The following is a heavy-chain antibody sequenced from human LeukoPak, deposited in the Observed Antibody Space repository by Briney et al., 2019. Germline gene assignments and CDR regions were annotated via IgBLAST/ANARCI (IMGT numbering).Heavy chain of an antibody. D-gene: IGHD2-21*02. V-gene: IGHV1-8*01. CDR1: GYTFTSYD. Sequence: GASVKVSCKASGYTFTSYDINWVRQATGQGLEWMGWMNPNSGDTGYAQTLQGRVTMTRDTSVGTAYMELSSLRSDDTAVYYCARDHEAATARRFDYWGQGTLVTVSS. CDR2: MNPNSGDT. J-gene: IGHJ4*02. CDR3: ARDHEAATARRFDY.